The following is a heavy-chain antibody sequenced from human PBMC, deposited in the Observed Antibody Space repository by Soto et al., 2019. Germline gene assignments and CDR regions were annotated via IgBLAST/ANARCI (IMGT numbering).Heavy chain of an antibody. J-gene: IGHJ5*02. CDR2: TYYRSKWYN. V-gene: IGHV6-1*01. CDR1: GDSVSSNSAA. CDR3: AIDHPPTYSSSLFDP. D-gene: IGHD6-13*01. Sequence: SETLSLTCAISGDSVSSNSAAWNWIRQSPSRGLEWLGRTYYRSKWYNDYAVSVKSRITINPDTSKNQFSLQLNSVTPEDTAVYYCAIDHPPTYSSSLFDPWGQGTLVTVSS.